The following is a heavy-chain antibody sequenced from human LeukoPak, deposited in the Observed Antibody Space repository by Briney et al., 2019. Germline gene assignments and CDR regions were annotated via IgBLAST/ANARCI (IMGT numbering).Heavy chain of an antibody. V-gene: IGHV4-61*02. Sequence: SETLSLTCTVSGGSISSGSYYWSWIRQPAGKGLEWIGRIYTSGSTNYNPSLKSRVTISVDTSKNQFSLKLSSVTAADTAVYYCARTTAITRFGIFDYWGQGTLVTVSS. CDR1: GGSISSGSYY. CDR3: ARTTAITRFGIFDY. D-gene: IGHD2-21*02. J-gene: IGHJ4*02. CDR2: IYTSGST.